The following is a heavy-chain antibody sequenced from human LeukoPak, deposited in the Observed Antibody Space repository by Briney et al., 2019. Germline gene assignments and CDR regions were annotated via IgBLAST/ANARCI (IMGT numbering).Heavy chain of an antibody. Sequence: XXWISAYNGNTNYAQKLQGRVTMTTDTSTSTAYMELRSLRSDDTAVYYCARVRYYDSSGYSYWGQGTLVTVSS. CDR2: ISAYNGNT. CDR3: ARVRYYDSSGYSY. V-gene: IGHV1-18*01. J-gene: IGHJ4*02. D-gene: IGHD3-22*01.